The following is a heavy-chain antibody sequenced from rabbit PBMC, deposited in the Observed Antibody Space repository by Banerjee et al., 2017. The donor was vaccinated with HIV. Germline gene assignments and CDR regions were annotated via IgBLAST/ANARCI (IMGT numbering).Heavy chain of an antibody. V-gene: IGHV1S40*01. CDR2: IYIGGSDRT. Sequence: QSLEESGGDLVKPGASLTLTCTASGFDFSSNAMCWVRQAPGKGPEWIACIYIGGSDRTYYAGWAKGRFTISKASSTTVTLQMTSLTAADTATYFCARDYNVGYPGYGYHLWGPGTLVTVS. D-gene: IGHD7-1*01. CDR3: ARDYNVGYPGYGYHL. CDR1: GFDFSSNA. J-gene: IGHJ4*01.